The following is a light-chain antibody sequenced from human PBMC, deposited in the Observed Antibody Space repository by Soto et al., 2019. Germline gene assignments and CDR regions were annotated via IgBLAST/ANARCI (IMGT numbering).Light chain of an antibody. Sequence: EIVLTQSPGTLSLSPGERATLSCRASQSVTSGYLAWYQQKHGQAPRLLIYDASSRATGIPDRFSGSGSGTDFTLTISRLEPEDFAVYYCQQYGTSLLYTFGQGTKLELK. CDR1: QSVTSGY. V-gene: IGKV3-20*01. J-gene: IGKJ2*01. CDR2: DAS. CDR3: QQYGTSLLYT.